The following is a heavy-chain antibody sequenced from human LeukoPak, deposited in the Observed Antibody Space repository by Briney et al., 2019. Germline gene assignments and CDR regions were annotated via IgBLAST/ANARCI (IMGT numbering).Heavy chain of an antibody. CDR3: ARDLEYCSTTSCFT. D-gene: IGHD2-2*01. CDR2: IHQSGIT. V-gene: IGHV4-38-2*02. Sequence: SETLSLTCTVSGYSISSDYYWGWIRQPPGKGLEWIAYIHQSGITVSNPSLKSRLTLSLDASKNQFSLRLTSVTVADTAVYYCARDLEYCSTTSCFTWGQGTLVTVSS. CDR1: GYSISSDYY. J-gene: IGHJ5*02.